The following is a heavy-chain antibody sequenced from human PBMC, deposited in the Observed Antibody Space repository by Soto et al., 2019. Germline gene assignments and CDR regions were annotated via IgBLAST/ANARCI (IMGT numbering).Heavy chain of an antibody. CDR2: IHYSGNT. J-gene: IGHJ3*01. CDR3: ARTAYYYGSGRKLDNQDAFDF. Sequence: SETLSLTCTVSGGSISSGGYYWSWIRQHPGKGLEWIGYIHYSGNTYYNPSLKSRVTISVNTSKNHFSLRLGSVTAADTAVYYCARTAYYYGSGRKLDNQDAFDFWGQGTMVTVSS. D-gene: IGHD3-10*01. V-gene: IGHV4-31*03. CDR1: GGSISSGGYY.